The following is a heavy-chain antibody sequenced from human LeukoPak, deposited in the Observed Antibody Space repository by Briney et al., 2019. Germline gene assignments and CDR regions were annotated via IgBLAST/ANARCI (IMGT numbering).Heavy chain of an antibody. CDR1: GGTFSIYA. D-gene: IGHD2-15*01. V-gene: IGHV1-69*13. CDR2: IIPIFGTA. J-gene: IGHJ4*02. CDR3: ARALKGYCSGGSCSYYFDY. Sequence: ASVTVSFTASGGTFSIYAISWVRQAPGQGLEWMGGIIPIFGTANYAQKFQGRVTITADESTSTAYMELSSLRSEDTAVYYCARALKGYCSGGSCSYYFDYWGQGTLVTVSS.